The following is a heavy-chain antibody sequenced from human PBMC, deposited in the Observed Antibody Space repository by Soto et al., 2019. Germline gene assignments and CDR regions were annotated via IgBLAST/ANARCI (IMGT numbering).Heavy chain of an antibody. CDR3: ATYLYDYGDYGWFDP. J-gene: IGHJ5*02. D-gene: IGHD4-17*01. CDR1: GYTLTELS. CDR2: FDPEDGET. V-gene: IGHV1-24*01. Sequence: ASVKVSCKVSGYTLTELSMHWVRQAPGKGLDWMGGFDPEDGETIYAQKFQGRVTMTEDTSTDTAYMELSSLRSEDTAVYYCATYLYDYGDYGWFDPWGQGTLVTVSS.